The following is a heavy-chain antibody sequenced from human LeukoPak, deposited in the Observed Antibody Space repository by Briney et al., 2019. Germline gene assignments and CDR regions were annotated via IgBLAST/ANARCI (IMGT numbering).Heavy chain of an antibody. CDR3: AKDISQDCGGKAGNGY. Sequence: GGSLRLSCAASGFTFDDYAMHWVRQAPGKGLEWVSGISWNSGSIGYADSVKGRFTISRDNAKNSLYLQMNSLRAEDMALYYCAKDISQDCGGKAGNGYWGQGTLVTVSS. D-gene: IGHD2-15*01. V-gene: IGHV3-9*03. CDR1: GFTFDDYA. J-gene: IGHJ4*02. CDR2: ISWNSGSI.